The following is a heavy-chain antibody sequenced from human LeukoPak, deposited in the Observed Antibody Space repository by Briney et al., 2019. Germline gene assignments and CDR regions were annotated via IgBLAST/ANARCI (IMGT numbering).Heavy chain of an antibody. CDR1: GFTFSGYD. CDR2: ITWSSGTI. D-gene: IGHD3-16*01. J-gene: IGHJ3*01. Sequence: PGGSLRLSCAASGFTFSGYDMNWVRQAPGEGLEWVSFITWSSGTIYYADSVKGRFTVSRDNAESSLYLQMNSLRDEDTAVYSCVRDRLGGAFDVWGHGTMVTVSS. V-gene: IGHV3-48*02. CDR3: VRDRLGGAFDV.